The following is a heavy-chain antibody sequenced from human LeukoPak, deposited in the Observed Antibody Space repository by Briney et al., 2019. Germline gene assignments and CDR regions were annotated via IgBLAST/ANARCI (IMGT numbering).Heavy chain of an antibody. J-gene: IGHJ3*02. CDR1: GGSISSHY. D-gene: IGHD3-22*01. CDR2: IYYSGST. V-gene: IGHV4-59*11. CDR3: ARESPTNYYDSSGYYGAFDI. Sequence: SETLSLTCTVSGGSISSHYWSWIRQSPGKGLEWIGYIYYSGSTNYNPSLKSRITISVDTSKNQFSLKLSSVTAADTAVYYCARESPTNYYDSSGYYGAFDIWGQGTMVTVSS.